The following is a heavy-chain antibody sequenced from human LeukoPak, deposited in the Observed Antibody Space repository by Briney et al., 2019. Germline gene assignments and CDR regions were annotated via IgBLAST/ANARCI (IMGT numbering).Heavy chain of an antibody. CDR2: ISGSGGST. V-gene: IGHV3-23*01. CDR3: AKDRITMIVVADPIDY. CDR1: GFTFSSYA. D-gene: IGHD3-22*01. Sequence: GGSLRLSCAASGFTFSSYAMSWVRQAPGKGLEWVSAISGSGGSTYYADSVKGRFTISRDNSKNTLYLQMNSLRAEDTAVYYCAKDRITMIVVADPIDYWGQGTLVTVSS. J-gene: IGHJ4*02.